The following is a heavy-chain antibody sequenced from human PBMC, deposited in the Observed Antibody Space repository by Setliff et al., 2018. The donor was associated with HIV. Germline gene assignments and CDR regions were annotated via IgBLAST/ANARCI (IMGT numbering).Heavy chain of an antibody. D-gene: IGHD6-19*01. V-gene: IGHV4-39*01. CDR2: IYYSGST. Sequence: KASETLSLTCTVSGGSISSSSYYWGWIRQPPGKGLEWIGSIYYSGSTYYNPPLKSRVTISVDTSKNQFSLKLSSVTAADTAVYYCASPASGGSSGQYHYWGQGTLVTVTS. J-gene: IGHJ4*02. CDR1: GGSISSSSYY. CDR3: ASPASGGSSGQYHY.